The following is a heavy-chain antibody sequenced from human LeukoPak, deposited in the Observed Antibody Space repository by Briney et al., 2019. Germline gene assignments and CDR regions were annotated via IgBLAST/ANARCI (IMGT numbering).Heavy chain of an antibody. CDR2: IKHDESEK. CDR1: GGSISSSNW. J-gene: IGHJ4*02. CDR3: TRRLDD. V-gene: IGHV3-7*01. D-gene: IGHD3-16*01. Sequence: ETLSLTCAVSGGSISSSNWWSWVRQAPGKGLEWVANIKHDESEKNYLDSVKGRFTISRDNAQNSLYLQMNGLRVEDTAVYYCTRRLDDWGQGTLVTVSS.